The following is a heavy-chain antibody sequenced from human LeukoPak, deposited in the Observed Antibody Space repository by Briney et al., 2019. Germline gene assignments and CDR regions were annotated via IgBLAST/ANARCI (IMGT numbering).Heavy chain of an antibody. CDR1: GYTFTSYG. CDR3: ATGYSYGYQGAFDI. V-gene: IGHV1-18*01. Sequence: ASVKVSCKASGYTFTSYGISWVRQAPGQGLEWMGWIKPNSGGTNYAQKFQGRVTMTEDTSTDTAYMELSSLRSEDTAVYYCATGYSYGYQGAFDIWGQGTMATVSS. CDR2: IKPNSGGT. J-gene: IGHJ3*02. D-gene: IGHD5-18*01.